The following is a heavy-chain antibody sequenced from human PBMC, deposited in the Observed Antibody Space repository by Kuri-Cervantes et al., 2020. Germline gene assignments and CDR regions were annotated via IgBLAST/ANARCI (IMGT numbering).Heavy chain of an antibody. D-gene: IGHD3-16*01. CDR3: ARDPPXXSMGVY. V-gene: IGHV3-33*01. Sequence: GGSLRLXCAASGFTFSSYGMHWVRQXPGKGLEWVAVIWXDGSNKYYADSVKGRFTISRDNSKNTLYLQMNSLRAEDTGXYYCARDPPXXSMGVYWGQGTLVTVSS. CDR2: IWXDGSNK. J-gene: IGHJ4*02. CDR1: GFTFSSYG.